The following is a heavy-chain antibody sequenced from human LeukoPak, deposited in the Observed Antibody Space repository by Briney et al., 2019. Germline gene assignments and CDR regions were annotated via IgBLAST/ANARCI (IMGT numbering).Heavy chain of an antibody. CDR1: GFTFSSYA. CDR2: ISGSGGST. CDR3: AKDPGHYDFWSGYLPYFDY. V-gene: IGHV3-23*01. Sequence: GGSLRLSCAASGFTFSSYAMSWVRQAPGKGLEWVSAISGSGGSTYYADSVKGRFTISRDNSKNTLYLQMNSLRAEDTAVYYCAKDPGHYDFWSGYLPYFDYWGQGTLVPVSS. J-gene: IGHJ4*02. D-gene: IGHD3-3*01.